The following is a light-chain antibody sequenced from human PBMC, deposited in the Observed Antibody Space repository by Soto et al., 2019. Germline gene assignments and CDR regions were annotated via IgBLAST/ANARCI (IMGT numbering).Light chain of an antibody. V-gene: IGKV1-39*01. J-gene: IGKJ4*01. CDR1: QSISSY. Sequence: DIQMTQSPSSLSASVGDRVTITCRASQSISSYLNGYQQKPGKAPKLLIYAASSLQSGVPSRFSGSGSGTDFSLTISRLQPEDFATYYCQQSYSTPPALTFCGGTNVEIK. CDR2: AAS. CDR3: QQSYSTPPALT.